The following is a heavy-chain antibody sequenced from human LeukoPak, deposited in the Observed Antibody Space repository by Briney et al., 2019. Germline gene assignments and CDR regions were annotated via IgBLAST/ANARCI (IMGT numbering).Heavy chain of an antibody. Sequence: GSLRLSCAASGFTFSSYWMSWVRQPPGRGLEWVASIKQDGSQKYYVDSVKDRFTISRDNAKNSLYLQMNSLRAEDTAVYYCARLFRDVTTFDYWGQGTLVTVSS. V-gene: IGHV3-7*01. CDR3: ARLFRDVTTFDY. CDR2: IKQDGSQK. D-gene: IGHD1-1*01. CDR1: GFTFSSYW. J-gene: IGHJ4*02.